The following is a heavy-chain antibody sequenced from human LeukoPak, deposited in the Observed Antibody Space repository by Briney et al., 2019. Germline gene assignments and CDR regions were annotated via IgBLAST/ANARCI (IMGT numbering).Heavy chain of an antibody. D-gene: IGHD3-10*01. CDR1: GYTFISYG. CDR2: ISAYDGNT. V-gene: IGHV1-18*01. J-gene: IGHJ4*02. CDR3: ARDGYGSGKGFFDY. Sequence: ASVKVSCKASGYTFISYGFSWVRQAPGQGLEWMGWISAYDGNTNSAQKFQGRVITTTDTSASTAYMELRSLRPDDTAVYYCARDGYGSGKGFFDYWGQGTLVTVSS.